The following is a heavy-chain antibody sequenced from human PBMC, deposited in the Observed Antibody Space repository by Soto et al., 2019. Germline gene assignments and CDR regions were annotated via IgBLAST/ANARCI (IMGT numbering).Heavy chain of an antibody. J-gene: IGHJ6*01. D-gene: IGHD4-17*01. CDR2: IYHSGST. CDR1: SYSISSGFY. V-gene: IGHV4-38-2*01. CDR3: AWAFYGDYAAYSYGLDV. Sequence: ETLYLSCAVYSYSISSGFYWGWIRQPPGKGLEWIGNIYHSGSTYYNPSLKSRVTISVDTAKNHFSLKLRSVTAADTAVYYCAWAFYGDYAAYSYGLDVWGQGTTVTVSS.